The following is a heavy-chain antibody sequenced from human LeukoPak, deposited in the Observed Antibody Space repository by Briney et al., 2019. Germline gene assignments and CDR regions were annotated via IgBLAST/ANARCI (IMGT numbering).Heavy chain of an antibody. V-gene: IGHV1-2*04. CDR2: INPNSGGT. CDR1: GYTFTGYY. J-gene: IGHJ6*02. Sequence: ASVKVSCTASGYTFTGYYMHWVRQAPGQGLEWMGWINPNSGGTNYAQKFQGWVTMTRDTSISTAYMELSRLRSDDTAVYYCARALAAAGFPYYYYGMDVWGQGTTVTVSS. D-gene: IGHD6-13*01. CDR3: ARALAAAGFPYYYYGMDV.